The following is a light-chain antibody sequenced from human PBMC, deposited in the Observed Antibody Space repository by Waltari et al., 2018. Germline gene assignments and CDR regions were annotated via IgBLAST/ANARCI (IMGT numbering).Light chain of an antibody. V-gene: IGLV2-14*03. J-gene: IGLJ2*01. CDR1: SSDVGRYNY. CDR2: DVN. Sequence: QSALTQPASVSGSPGQSITISCTGTSSDVGRYNYVPWYQQHPGKAPKLMVYDVNNRPSGVSNRFSGSKSGNTASLTISGLQAEDEANYYCSSFASNGDVLFGGGAQLTVL. CDR3: SSFASNGDVL.